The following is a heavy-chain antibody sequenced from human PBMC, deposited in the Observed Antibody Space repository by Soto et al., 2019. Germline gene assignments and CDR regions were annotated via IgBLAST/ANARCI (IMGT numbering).Heavy chain of an antibody. Sequence: QVQLVQSGAEVKKPGSSVKVSCKASGGTFSSYTISWVRQAPGQGLEWMGRIIPILGIANYAQKLQGRVTITADKSTSTAYMELSSLRSEDTAVYYCAREEDYYGSGAFFDYWGQGTLVTVSS. V-gene: IGHV1-69*08. D-gene: IGHD3-10*01. CDR2: IIPILGIA. CDR3: AREEDYYGSGAFFDY. CDR1: GGTFSSYT. J-gene: IGHJ4*02.